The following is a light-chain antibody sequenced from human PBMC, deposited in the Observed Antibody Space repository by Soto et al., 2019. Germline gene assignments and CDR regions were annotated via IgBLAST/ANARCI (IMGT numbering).Light chain of an antibody. V-gene: IGKV3-11*01. CDR3: QQRYNWPPIT. CDR2: DAS. Sequence: EIVMTQSPATLSLSPVERATLSCMASQSVGKYLVWYQQKPGQAPRLLIYDASNRATGIPARFSGSGSGTDFTLTISSLEPEDSAVYYCQQRYNWPPITFGQGTRLEIK. J-gene: IGKJ5*01. CDR1: QSVGKY.